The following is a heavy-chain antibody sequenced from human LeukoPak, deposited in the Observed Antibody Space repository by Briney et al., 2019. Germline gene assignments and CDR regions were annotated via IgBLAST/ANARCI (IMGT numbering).Heavy chain of an antibody. D-gene: IGHD3-22*01. V-gene: IGHV4-59*08. CDR3: ARSYYYDSSGYSEPYYFDY. CDR2: IYYSGST. Sequence: PETLSLTCTVSGGSISSYYWSWIRQPPGKGLEWIGYIYYSGSTNYNPSLKSRVTISVDTSKNQFSLKLSSVTAADTAVYYCARSYYYDSSGYSEPYYFDYWGQGTLVTVSS. CDR1: GGSISSYY. J-gene: IGHJ4*02.